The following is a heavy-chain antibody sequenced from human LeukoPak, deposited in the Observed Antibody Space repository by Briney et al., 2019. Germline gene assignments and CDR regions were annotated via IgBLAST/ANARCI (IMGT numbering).Heavy chain of an antibody. V-gene: IGHV3-23*01. CDR3: AKDERVTTLSWFDP. J-gene: IGHJ5*02. Sequence: GESLRLSCAASGFTFSTYVMSWVRQAPGKGLEWVSAISGSGGSTYYADSVKGRFTISRDNSKSTLYLQMNSLRAEDTAVYYCAKDERVTTLSWFDPWGQGTLVTVSS. CDR1: GFTFSTYV. D-gene: IGHD4-17*01. CDR2: ISGSGGST.